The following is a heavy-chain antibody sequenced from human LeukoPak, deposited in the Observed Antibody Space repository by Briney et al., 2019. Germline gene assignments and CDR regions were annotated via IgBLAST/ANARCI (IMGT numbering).Heavy chain of an antibody. CDR3: ARTSVVAAVGPYFDY. V-gene: IGHV4-59*01. CDR2: IYYSGSN. CDR1: GGSISSYY. Sequence: SETLSLTCTVSGGSISSYYWSRIRQPPGKGLEWIGYIYYSGSNNYNPSLKSRVTISVDTSKNQFSLKLSSVTAADTPVYYCARTSVVAAVGPYFDYWGQGTLVTLSS. J-gene: IGHJ4*02. D-gene: IGHD2-15*01.